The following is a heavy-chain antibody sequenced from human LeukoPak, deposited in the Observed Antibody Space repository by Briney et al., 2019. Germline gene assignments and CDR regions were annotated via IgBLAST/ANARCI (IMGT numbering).Heavy chain of an antibody. D-gene: IGHD6-19*01. J-gene: IGHJ5*02. CDR1: GFTFSSCW. CDR3: AREVDSSGSRFDP. CDR2: IKQDGSEK. Sequence: PGGSLRLSCAASGFTFSSCWMSWVRQAPGKGLEWVANIKQDGSEKYYVDSVKGRFTISRDNAKNSLYLQMNSLRAEDTAVYYCAREVDSSGSRFDPWGQGTLVTVSS. V-gene: IGHV3-7*03.